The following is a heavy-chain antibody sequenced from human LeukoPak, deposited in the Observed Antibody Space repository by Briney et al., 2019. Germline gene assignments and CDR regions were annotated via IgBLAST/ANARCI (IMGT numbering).Heavy chain of an antibody. CDR1: GGTFSSYA. D-gene: IGHD6-13*01. J-gene: IGHJ5*02. CDR3: ARGMLSSRENWFDP. CDR2: IVPIFGTA. Sequence: GASVKVSCKASGGTFSSYAISWVRQAPGQGLEWMGGIVPIFGTANYAQKFQGRVTITTDESTSTAYMELSSLRSEDTAVYYCARGMLSSRENWFDPWGQGTLVTVSS. V-gene: IGHV1-69*05.